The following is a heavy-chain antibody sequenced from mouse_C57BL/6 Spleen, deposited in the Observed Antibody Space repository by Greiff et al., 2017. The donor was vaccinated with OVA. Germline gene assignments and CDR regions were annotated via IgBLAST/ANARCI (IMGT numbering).Heavy chain of an antibody. Sequence: EVMLVESGGGLVKPGGSLKLSCAASGFTFSDYGMHWVRQAPEKGLEWVAYISSGSSTIYYADTVKGRFTISRDNAKNTLFLQMTSLRSEDTAMYYCARAGDYDEGSYWGQGTLVTVSA. V-gene: IGHV5-17*01. D-gene: IGHD2-4*01. J-gene: IGHJ3*01. CDR1: GFTFSDYG. CDR3: ARAGDYDEGSY. CDR2: ISSGSSTI.